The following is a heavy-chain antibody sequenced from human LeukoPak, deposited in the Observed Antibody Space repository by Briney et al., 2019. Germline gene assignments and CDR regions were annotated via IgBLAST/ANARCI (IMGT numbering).Heavy chain of an antibody. J-gene: IGHJ4*02. CDR3: VRDGGGGYNDLDS. CDR2: ISNDGSEK. Sequence: GKSLRLYCAASGFPFRSFAMHWGRQAPGKWLECVAVISNDGSEKYYGDSAKGRFTISRDNAKNTLFLQMNNLRIEDTAVYYCVRDGGGGYNDLDSWGQGTLVTVSS. V-gene: IGHV3-30-3*01. CDR1: GFPFRSFA. D-gene: IGHD5-24*01.